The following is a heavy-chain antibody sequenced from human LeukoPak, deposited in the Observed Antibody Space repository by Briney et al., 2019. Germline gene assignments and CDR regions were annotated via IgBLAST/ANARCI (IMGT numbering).Heavy chain of an antibody. V-gene: IGHV1-69*13. J-gene: IGHJ3*02. CDR2: IIPIFGTA. Sequence: GASVKVSCKASGGTFSSYAISWVRQAPGQGLEWMGGIIPIFGTANYAQKFQGRVTITADESTSTAYMELSSLRSEDTAVYYCARDGRHGGGTGSFAFDIWGQGTMVTVSS. CDR3: ARDGRHGGGTGSFAFDI. D-gene: IGHD3-10*01. CDR1: GGTFSSYA.